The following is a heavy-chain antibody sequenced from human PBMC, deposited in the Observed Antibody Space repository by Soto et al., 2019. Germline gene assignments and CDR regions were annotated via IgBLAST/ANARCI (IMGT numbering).Heavy chain of an antibody. CDR3: AKDVGFIVVVVAATFDY. CDR1: GFTFSSYA. D-gene: IGHD2-15*01. J-gene: IGHJ4*02. Sequence: GGSLRLSCAASGFTFSSYAMSWVRQAPGKGLEWVSAISGSGGSTYYADSVKGRFTISRDNSKNTLYLQMNSLRAEDTAVYYCAKDVGFIVVVVAATFDYWGQGTLVTVSS. V-gene: IGHV3-23*01. CDR2: ISGSGGST.